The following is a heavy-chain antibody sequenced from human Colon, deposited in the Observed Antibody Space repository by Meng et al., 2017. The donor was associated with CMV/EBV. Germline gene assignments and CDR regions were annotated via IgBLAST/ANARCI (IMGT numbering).Heavy chain of an antibody. CDR1: GYTFTSYD. CDR3: ARGAGRVPASLGY. Sequence: CKASGYTFTSYDINWVRQATGQGLEWMGWMNPNSDNTAYAQKFQGRVTITRNTSISTAYMELSGLRSEDTAVYYCARGAGRVPASLGYWGQGTLVTVSS. J-gene: IGHJ4*02. D-gene: IGHD2-2*01. V-gene: IGHV1-8*03. CDR2: MNPNSDNT.